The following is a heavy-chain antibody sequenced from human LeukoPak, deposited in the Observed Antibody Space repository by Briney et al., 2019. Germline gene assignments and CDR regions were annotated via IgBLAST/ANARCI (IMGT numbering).Heavy chain of an antibody. CDR2: IYYSGST. V-gene: IGHV4-39*01. D-gene: IGHD3-10*01. CDR3: ARRPSGILLWLGELLPPPGGWFDP. J-gene: IGHJ5*02. Sequence: SETLSLTCTVSGGSISSSRDYWAWIRQPPGKGLEWIANIYYSGSTYYNPSLKSRVTISVDTSKNQFSLKLSSVTAADTAVYYCARRPSGILLWLGELLPPPGGWFDPWGQGTLVTVSS. CDR1: GGSISSSRDY.